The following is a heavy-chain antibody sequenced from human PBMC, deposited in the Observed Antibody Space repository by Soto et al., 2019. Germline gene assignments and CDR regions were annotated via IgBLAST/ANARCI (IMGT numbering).Heavy chain of an antibody. J-gene: IGHJ4*02. Sequence: QVQLVESGGGVVQPGRSLRLSCAASGFTFSSYGMHWVRQAPGKGLEWVAVIWYDGSNKYYADSVKGRFTISRDNSKNTLYLQMNSLRAEDTAVYYCAREPGGSSFEDAFDYWGQGTLVTVSS. CDR2: IWYDGSNK. CDR3: AREPGGSSFEDAFDY. CDR1: GFTFSSYG. V-gene: IGHV3-33*01. D-gene: IGHD6-6*01.